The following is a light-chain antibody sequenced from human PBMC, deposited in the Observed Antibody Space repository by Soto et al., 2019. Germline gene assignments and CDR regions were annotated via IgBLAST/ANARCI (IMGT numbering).Light chain of an antibody. Sequence: DIVMTQSPDSLVVSLGERATINCKSSQSVLYSSNNQNYLAWYQQKPGQPPKLLFYWASTRESGVPDRFSGSRSGTDFTLTISSLQAEDVAVYYCPQYYKTPLTFGGGTKVEIK. CDR3: PQYYKTPLT. V-gene: IGKV4-1*01. CDR1: QSVLYSSNNQNY. CDR2: WAS. J-gene: IGKJ4*01.